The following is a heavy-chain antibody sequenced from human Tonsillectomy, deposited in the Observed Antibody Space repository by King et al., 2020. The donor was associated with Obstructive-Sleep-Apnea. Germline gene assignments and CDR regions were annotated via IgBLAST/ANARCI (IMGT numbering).Heavy chain of an antibody. CDR3: ARHKAMVRGLVDY. D-gene: IGHD3-10*01. J-gene: IGHJ4*02. CDR2: ISSSGTTI. Sequence: VQLVESGGGLVKPGGSLRLSCAASGFTFSDYYMSWIRQAPGKGLEWVSYISSSGTTIYYADSVKGRFTISRDNAKKSLYLQMNSLRADDTAVFYCARHKAMVRGLVDYWGQGTLVTASS. V-gene: IGHV3-11*01. CDR1: GFTFSDYY.